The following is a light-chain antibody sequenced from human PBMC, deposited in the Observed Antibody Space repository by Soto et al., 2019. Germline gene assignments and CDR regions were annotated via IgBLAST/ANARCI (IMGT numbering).Light chain of an antibody. V-gene: IGLV2-8*01. CDR2: EVS. Sequence: QSALTQPPSASGSPGQSVTISCTGTSGDVGGYNYVSWYQQHPGKAPKLMIYEVSKRPSGVPDRFSGSKSANTASLTVSGLQTEDEADYYCSSYAGSNNLLFGGGTQLTVL. CDR3: SSYAGSNNLL. CDR1: SGDVGGYNY. J-gene: IGLJ7*01.